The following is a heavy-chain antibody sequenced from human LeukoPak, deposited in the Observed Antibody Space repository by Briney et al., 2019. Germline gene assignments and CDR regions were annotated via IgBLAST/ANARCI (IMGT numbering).Heavy chain of an antibody. CDR1: GFTFSTYY. CDR2: IKQDGSEK. V-gene: IGHV3-7*01. CDR3: ARESPLRWYYDSSGYPWYFDY. Sequence: PGGSLRLSCAASGFTFSTYYMSWVRQAPGTGLEWVANIKQDGSEKYYVDSVKGRFTISRDNAKNSLYLQMNSLRAEDTAVYYCARESPLRWYYDSSGYPWYFDYWGQGTLVTVSS. D-gene: IGHD3-22*01. J-gene: IGHJ4*02.